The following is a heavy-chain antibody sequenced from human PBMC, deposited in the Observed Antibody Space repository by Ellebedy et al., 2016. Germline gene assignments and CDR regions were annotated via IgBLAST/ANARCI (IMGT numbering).Heavy chain of an antibody. J-gene: IGHJ3*02. CDR3: ARGSRYSGYEDAFDI. CDR1: GGSFSGYY. D-gene: IGHD5-12*01. Sequence: SETLSLXXAVYGGSFSGYYWSWIRQPPGKGLEWIGEINHSGSTNYNPSLKSRVTISVDTSKNQFSLKLSSVTAADTAVYYCARGSRYSGYEDAFDIWGQGTMVTVSS. CDR2: INHSGST. V-gene: IGHV4-34*01.